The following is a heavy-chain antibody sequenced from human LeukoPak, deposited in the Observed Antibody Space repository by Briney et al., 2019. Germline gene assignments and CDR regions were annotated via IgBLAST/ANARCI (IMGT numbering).Heavy chain of an antibody. D-gene: IGHD1-26*01. Sequence: GGSLRLSCAASGFTVSSNYMSWVRQAPGKGLEWVSVIYSGGSTYYADSVKGRFTISRDNSKNTLYLQMNSLRAEDTAVYYCARGLEWELVDYWGQGTLVTVSS. CDR3: ARGLEWELVDY. J-gene: IGHJ4*02. V-gene: IGHV3-53*01. CDR1: GFTVSSNY. CDR2: IYSGGST.